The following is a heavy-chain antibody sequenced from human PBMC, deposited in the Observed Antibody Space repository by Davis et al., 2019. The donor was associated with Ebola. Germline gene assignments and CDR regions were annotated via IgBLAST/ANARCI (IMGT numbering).Heavy chain of an antibody. CDR2: ISAYNGNT. V-gene: IGHV1-18*04. CDR3: ARGPYYDYVWGSYRA. Sequence: ASVKVSCKASGYTFTSYGISWVRQAPGQGLEWMGWISAYNGNTNYAQKFQGRVTITADKSTSTAYMELSSLRSEDTAVHYCARGPYYDYVWGSYRAWGQGTLVTVSS. D-gene: IGHD3-16*02. CDR1: GYTFTSYG. J-gene: IGHJ5*02.